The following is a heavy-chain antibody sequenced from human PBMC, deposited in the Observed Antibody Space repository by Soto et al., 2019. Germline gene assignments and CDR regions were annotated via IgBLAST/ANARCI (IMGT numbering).Heavy chain of an antibody. CDR2: IYYSGST. CDR3: ARDSGTTGAFDY. CDR1: GGSISSYY. V-gene: IGHV4-59*01. J-gene: IGHJ4*02. Sequence: SETLSLTCTVSGGSISSYYWSWIRQPPGKGLEWIGYIYYSGSTNYNPSLKSRVTISVDTSKNQFSLKLSSVTAADTAVYYCARDSGTTGAFDYWGQGTLVTVYS. D-gene: IGHD1-1*01.